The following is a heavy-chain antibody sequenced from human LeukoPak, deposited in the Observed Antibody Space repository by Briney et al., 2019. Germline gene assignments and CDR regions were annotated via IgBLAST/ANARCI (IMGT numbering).Heavy chain of an antibody. Sequence: SQTLSLTCTVSGVSISSGGYYWSWIRQHPGKGLEWIGYNTYYNPSLKSRVTISVDTSKNQFSLKLSSVTAADTAVYYCARAILTPSGYVWYFDLWGRGTLVTVSS. J-gene: IGHJ2*01. CDR2: NT. CDR3: ARAILTPSGYVWYFDL. D-gene: IGHD3-3*01. CDR1: GVSISSGGYY. V-gene: IGHV4-31*03.